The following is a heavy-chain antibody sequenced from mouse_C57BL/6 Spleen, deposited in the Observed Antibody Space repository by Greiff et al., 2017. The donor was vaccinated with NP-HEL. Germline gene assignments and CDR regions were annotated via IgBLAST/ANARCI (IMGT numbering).Heavy chain of an antibody. CDR3: ARSYYDYDRVYFDY. Sequence: QVQLKESGAELVRPGASVKLSCKASGYTFTDYYINWVKQRPGQGLEWIARIYTGSGNTYYNEKFKGKATLTAEKSSSTAYMQLSSLTSEDSAVYFCARSYYDYDRVYFDYWGQGTTLTVSS. J-gene: IGHJ2*01. CDR1: GYTFTDYY. V-gene: IGHV1-76*01. D-gene: IGHD2-4*01. CDR2: IYTGSGNT.